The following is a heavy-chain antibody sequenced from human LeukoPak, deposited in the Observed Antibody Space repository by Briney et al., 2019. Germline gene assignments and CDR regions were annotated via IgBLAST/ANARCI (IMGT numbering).Heavy chain of an antibody. D-gene: IGHD1-26*01. CDR3: ARVGGGSYLNFDY. CDR2: IYYTGST. J-gene: IGHJ4*02. CDR1: GGAITNYY. Sequence: SETLSLTCGVSGGAITNYYWNWIRQAPGKGLEWLGYIYYTGSTTYNPSVKSRITISLDTSKNQVSLKLSSVTAADTAVYYCARVGGGSYLNFDYWGQGTLVTVSS. V-gene: IGHV4-59*08.